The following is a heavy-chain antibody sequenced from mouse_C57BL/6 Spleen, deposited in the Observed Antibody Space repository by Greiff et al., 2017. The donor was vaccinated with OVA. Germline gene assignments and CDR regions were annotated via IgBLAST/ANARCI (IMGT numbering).Heavy chain of an antibody. D-gene: IGHD1-1*01. J-gene: IGHJ1*03. Sequence: VKLQESDAELVKPGASVKISCKVSGYTFTDHTIHWMKQRPEQGLEWIGYIYPRDGSTKYNEKFKGKATLTADKSSSTAYMQLNSLTSEDSAVYFCAREGTTVVAYWYFDVWGTGTTVTVSS. CDR3: AREGTTVVAYWYFDV. CDR1: GYTFTDHT. V-gene: IGHV1-78*01. CDR2: IYPRDGST.